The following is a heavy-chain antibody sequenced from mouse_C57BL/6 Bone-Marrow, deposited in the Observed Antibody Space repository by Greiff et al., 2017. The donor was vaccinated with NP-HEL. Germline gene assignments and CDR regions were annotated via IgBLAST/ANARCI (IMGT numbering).Heavy chain of an antibody. J-gene: IGHJ2*01. V-gene: IGHV1-55*01. CDR1: GYTFTSYW. CDR2: IYPGSGST. D-gene: IGHD1-1*01. Sequence: QVQLQQPGAELVKPGASVKMSCKASGYTFTSYWITWVKQRPGQGLEWIGDIYPGSGSTNYNEKFKSKATLTVDTSSSTAYMQLSSLTSEDSAVYYCARSFITTVVAFDYWGQGTTLTVSS. CDR3: ARSFITTVVAFDY.